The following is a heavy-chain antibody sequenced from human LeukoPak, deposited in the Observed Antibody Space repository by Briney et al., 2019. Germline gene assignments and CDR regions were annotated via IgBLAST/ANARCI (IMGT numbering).Heavy chain of an antibody. CDR3: ARGGANRFDY. J-gene: IGHJ4*02. D-gene: IGHD3-16*01. Sequence: PGGSLILSCAASGFPFSGCWMTWVRQAPGRGLEWVATIKEDGSEAYFGDSVKGRFAISRDNAKNSLYLQMNSLRGEDMAVYYCARGGANRFDYWGQGTLVTVSS. CDR1: GFPFSGCW. CDR2: IKEDGSEA. V-gene: IGHV3-7*04.